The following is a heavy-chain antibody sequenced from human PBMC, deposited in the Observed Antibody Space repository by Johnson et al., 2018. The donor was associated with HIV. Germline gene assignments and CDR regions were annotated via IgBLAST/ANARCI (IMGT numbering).Heavy chain of an antibody. CDR3: ARVLTTRGAFDI. CDR2: ISYDGTNE. D-gene: IGHD3-9*01. Sequence: QVQLVESGGGVVQPGRSLRLSCAASGFTFNDYGMHWVRQAPGKGLEWVAVISYDGTNEYYADSVKGRFTISRDNSKNTLYLQMNSLRAEDTAVYYCARVLTTRGAFDIWGQGTMVTVSS. CDR1: GFTFNDYG. J-gene: IGHJ3*02. V-gene: IGHV3-30-3*01.